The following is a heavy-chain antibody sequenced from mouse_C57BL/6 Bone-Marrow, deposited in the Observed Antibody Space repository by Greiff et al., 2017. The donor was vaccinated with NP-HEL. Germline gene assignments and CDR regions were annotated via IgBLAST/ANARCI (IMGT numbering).Heavy chain of an antibody. CDR2: ISNGGGST. V-gene: IGHV5-12*01. Sequence: DVKLVESGGGLVQPGGSLKLSCAASGFTFSDYYMYWVRQTPEKRLEWVAYISNGGGSTYYPDTVKGRFTISRDNAKNTLYLQMSRLKSEDTAMYYCARHRDYYGSSDAMDYWGQGTSVTVSS. D-gene: IGHD1-1*01. J-gene: IGHJ4*01. CDR1: GFTFSDYY. CDR3: ARHRDYYGSSDAMDY.